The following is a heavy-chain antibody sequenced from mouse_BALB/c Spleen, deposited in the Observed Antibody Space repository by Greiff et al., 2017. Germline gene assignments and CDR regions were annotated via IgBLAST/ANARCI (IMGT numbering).Heavy chain of an antibody. CDR1: GFTFSSYA. D-gene: IGHD2-4*01. J-gene: IGHJ2*01. CDR3: ARDYDYDFDY. CDR2: ISSGGST. V-gene: IGHV5-6-5*01. Sequence: DVKLVESGGGLVKPGGSLKLSCAASGFTFSSYAMSWVRQTPEKRLEWVASISSGGSTYYPDSVMARFTISRDNARNILYLQMSSLRSADTAMYCCARDYDYDFDYWGQGTTLTVSS.